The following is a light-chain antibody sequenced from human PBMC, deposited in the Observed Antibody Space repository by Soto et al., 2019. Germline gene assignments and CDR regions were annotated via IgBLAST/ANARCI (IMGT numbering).Light chain of an antibody. CDR2: GAS. CDR3: QQYGSSPWT. J-gene: IGKJ1*01. V-gene: IGKV3-20*01. Sequence: EIVLTQSPGTLSLSPGERATLSCRASQSVSSSYLAWYQQKPGQAPRLPIYGASSRATGIPDRFSGSGSGTDFTLTISGLEPEDFAVYYCQQYGSSPWTFGQGTKVDIK. CDR1: QSVSSSY.